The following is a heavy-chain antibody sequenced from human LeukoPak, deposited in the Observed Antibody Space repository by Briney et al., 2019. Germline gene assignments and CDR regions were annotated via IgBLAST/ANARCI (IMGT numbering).Heavy chain of an antibody. D-gene: IGHD1-26*01. V-gene: IGHV1-46*01. Sequence: ASVKVSCKTSGYIFTSFYMHWVRQAPGQGLGWMGIINPSVGNTGSAQKFRGRVTMTRDKSTSTVYMELSSLRSEDTAVYYCAREVGIRGHFDYWGRGTAITVSS. J-gene: IGHJ4*02. CDR2: INPSVGNT. CDR3: AREVGIRGHFDY. CDR1: GYIFTSFY.